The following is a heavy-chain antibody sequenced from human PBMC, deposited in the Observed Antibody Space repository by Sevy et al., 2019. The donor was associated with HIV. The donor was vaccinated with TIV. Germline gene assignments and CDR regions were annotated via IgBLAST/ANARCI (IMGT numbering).Heavy chain of an antibody. CDR1: KITFSNHG. Sequence: GRSLRLSCAGSKITFSNHGMHWVRQAPGKGLEWVAVISIDGSNRFYADSVKGRFTVSRDNSQNTLYLQMNSLTTEDTAVYYCAKDRSSSVTTETPDYWGQGTLVTVSS. CDR2: ISIDGSNR. V-gene: IGHV3-30*18. D-gene: IGHD4-17*01. J-gene: IGHJ4*02. CDR3: AKDRSSSVTTETPDY.